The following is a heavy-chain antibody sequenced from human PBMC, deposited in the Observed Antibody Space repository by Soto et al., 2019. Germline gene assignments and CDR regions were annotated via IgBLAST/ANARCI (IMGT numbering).Heavy chain of an antibody. CDR2: IYHSETT. CDR1: GGSVSSGDYS. J-gene: IGHJ4*02. D-gene: IGHD3-22*01. Sequence: SETLSLTCAVSGGSVSSGDYSWSWLRQPPGKGLEWIGYIYHSETTYYNPSLKSRVTVSVDGSKNQFSLELSSVPAADTAVYFCARMGGQYYDSSGHGYSFHYWGQGTRVTVSS. CDR3: ARMGGQYYDSSGHGYSFHY. V-gene: IGHV4-30-2*01.